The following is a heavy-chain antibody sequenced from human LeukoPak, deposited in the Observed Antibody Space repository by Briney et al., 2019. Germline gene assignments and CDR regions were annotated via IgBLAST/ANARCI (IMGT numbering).Heavy chain of an antibody. D-gene: IGHD3-10*01. CDR2: INHSGST. CDR3: ARDGSAMVRGYYYYYMDV. V-gene: IGHV4-34*01. CDR1: GGSFSGYY. J-gene: IGHJ6*03. Sequence: SETLSLTCAVYGGSFSGYYWSWICQPPGKGLEWIGEINHSGSTNYNPSLKSRVTISVDTSKNQFSLKLSSVTAADTAVYYCARDGSAMVRGYYYYYMDVWGKGTTVTVSS.